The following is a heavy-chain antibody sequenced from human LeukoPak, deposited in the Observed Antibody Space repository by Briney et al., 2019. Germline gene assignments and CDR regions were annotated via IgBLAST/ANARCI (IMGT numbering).Heavy chain of an antibody. D-gene: IGHD3-3*01. Sequence: GGSLRLSCAASGFTFSSYGMHWVRQAPGKGLEWVAVIWYDGSNKYYADSVKGRFTISRDNSKNTLYLQMNSLRAEDTAVYYCAKEQLRFLEWLPDYWGQGTLVTVSS. V-gene: IGHV3-33*06. CDR2: IWYDGSNK. CDR1: GFTFSSYG. J-gene: IGHJ4*02. CDR3: AKEQLRFLEWLPDY.